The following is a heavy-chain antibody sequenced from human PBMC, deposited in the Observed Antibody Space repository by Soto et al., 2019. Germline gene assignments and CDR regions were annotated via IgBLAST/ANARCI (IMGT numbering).Heavy chain of an antibody. V-gene: IGHV3-74*01. J-gene: IGHJ6*02. D-gene: IGHD4-17*01. CDR3: ARDQQTTVTTPNYYYYGMDV. CDR1: GFTFSSYW. Sequence: EVQLVESGVGLVQPGGSLRLSCAASGFTFSSYWMHWVRQAPGKGLVWVSRINSDGSSTSYADSVKGRFTISRDNAKNTLYLQMNSLRAEDTAVYYCARDQQTTVTTPNYYYYGMDVWVQGTTVSVSS. CDR2: INSDGSST.